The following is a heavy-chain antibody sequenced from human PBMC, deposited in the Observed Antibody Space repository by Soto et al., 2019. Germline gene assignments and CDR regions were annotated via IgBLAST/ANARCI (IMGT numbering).Heavy chain of an antibody. CDR2: IDWDDDK. CDR1: GFSLSTSGMC. V-gene: IGHV2-70*11. CDR3: ARITPQYSSSCCSFDY. Sequence: SGPTLVNPTQTLTLTCTFSGFSLSTSGMCVSWIRQPPGKALEWLARIDWDDDKYYSTSLKTRLTISKDTSKNQVVLTMTNMDPVDTATYYCARITPQYSSSCCSFDYWGQGTLVTVSS. J-gene: IGHJ4*02. D-gene: IGHD6-13*01.